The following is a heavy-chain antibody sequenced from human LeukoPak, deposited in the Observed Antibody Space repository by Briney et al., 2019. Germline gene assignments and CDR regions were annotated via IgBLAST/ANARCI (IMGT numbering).Heavy chain of an antibody. Sequence: SEALSLTCTVSGGAISSGSYYWSWIRQPAGKGLEWIGRIYTSGSTNYNPSLKSRVTISVDTSKNQFSLKLSSVTAADTAVYCCARSGPSLTTVTTSSYYYMDVWGKGTTVTVSS. CDR1: GGAISSGSYY. J-gene: IGHJ6*03. CDR2: IYTSGST. V-gene: IGHV4-61*02. D-gene: IGHD4-11*01. CDR3: ARSGPSLTTVTTSSYYYMDV.